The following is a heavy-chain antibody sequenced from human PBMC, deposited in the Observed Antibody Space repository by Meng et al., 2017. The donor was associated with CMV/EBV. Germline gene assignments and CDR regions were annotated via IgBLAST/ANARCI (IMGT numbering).Heavy chain of an antibody. CDR1: GGSISSSSYY. V-gene: IGHV4-39*07. CDR3: AREGMVGYYYYYGMDV. Sequence: SETLSLTCTVSGGSISSSSYYWGWIRQPPGKGLEWIGSIYYSGSTYYNPPLKSRVTISVDTSKNQFSLKLSSVTAADTAVYYCAREGMVGYYYYYGMDVWGQGTTVTVSS. CDR2: IYYSGST. J-gene: IGHJ6*02. D-gene: IGHD1-26*01.